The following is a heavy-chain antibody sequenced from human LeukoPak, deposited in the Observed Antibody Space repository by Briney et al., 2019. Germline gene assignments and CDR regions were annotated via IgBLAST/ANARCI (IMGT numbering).Heavy chain of an antibody. Sequence: GGSLRLSCAASVFTFSSYGMSWVRQAPGKGLEWVSAISGSGGSTYYADSVKGRFTISRDNSKNTLYLQMNSLRAEDTAVYYCAKKLGYCTNGVCYIGGLDYWGQGTLVTVSS. V-gene: IGHV3-23*01. CDR3: AKKLGYCTNGVCYIGGLDY. D-gene: IGHD2-8*01. J-gene: IGHJ4*02. CDR2: ISGSGGST. CDR1: VFTFSSYG.